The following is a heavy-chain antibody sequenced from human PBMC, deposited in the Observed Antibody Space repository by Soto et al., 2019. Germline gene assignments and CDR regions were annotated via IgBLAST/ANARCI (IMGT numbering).Heavy chain of an antibody. CDR1: GGSFSGYY. J-gene: IGHJ4*02. V-gene: IGHV4-34*01. CDR2: INHSGST. D-gene: IGHD2-2*01. Sequence: LETLSLTCAVYGGSFSGYYWSWIRQPPGKGLEWIGEINHSGSTNYNPSLKSRVTISVDTSKSQFSLKLSSVTAADTAVYYCARLGDCSSTCCLFDDDRLDYWGQGTLVNVSS. CDR3: ARLGDCSSTCCLFDDDRLDY.